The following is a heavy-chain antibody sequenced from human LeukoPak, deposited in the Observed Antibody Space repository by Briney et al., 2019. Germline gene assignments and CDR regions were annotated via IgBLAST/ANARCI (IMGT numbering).Heavy chain of an antibody. CDR1: GFTFDDYA. CDR3: AKDFGYDSSGYYFDY. V-gene: IGHV3-43D*03. J-gene: IGHJ4*02. CDR2: ISWDGGST. Sequence: GGSLRLSCAASGFTFDDYAMHWVRQAPGKGLEWVSLISWDGGSTYYADSVKGRFTISRDNSKNSLYLQMNSLRAEDTALYYCAKDFGYDSSGYYFDYWGQGTLVTVSS. D-gene: IGHD3-22*01.